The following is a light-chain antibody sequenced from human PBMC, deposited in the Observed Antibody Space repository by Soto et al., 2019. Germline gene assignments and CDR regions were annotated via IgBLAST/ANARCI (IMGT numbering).Light chain of an antibody. V-gene: IGKV3-15*01. CDR1: QSVSSK. CDR2: DVS. Sequence: EIVMTQSPATLSVSPGERATLSCRASQSVSSKLAWYQQKPGQAPRLLIYDVSTRATGIPARFRGSGSGTEFTLTISGLQSEDFAVYYCQRTNSWPWTFGQGTKVEMK. CDR3: QRTNSWPWT. J-gene: IGKJ1*01.